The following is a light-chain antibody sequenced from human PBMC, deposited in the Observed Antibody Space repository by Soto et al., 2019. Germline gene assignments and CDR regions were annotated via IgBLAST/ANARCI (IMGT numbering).Light chain of an antibody. J-gene: IGKJ2*01. CDR1: QSLSSSN. V-gene: IGKV3-20*01. CDR2: GAS. Sequence: EIVLTQSPGTLSLSPGERATLSCRASQSLSSSNLAWYHQKPGQGPRLLIYGASSRATGIPDRFSGSGSGTDFTLTSRRLEPEDFAVYYCQQYDNSPYTFGQGTKREIK. CDR3: QQYDNSPYT.